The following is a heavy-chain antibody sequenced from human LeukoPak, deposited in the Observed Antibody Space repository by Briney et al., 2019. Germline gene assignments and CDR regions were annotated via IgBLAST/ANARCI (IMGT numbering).Heavy chain of an antibody. J-gene: IGHJ3*02. D-gene: IGHD3-16*01. CDR3: GRGGGNDAFDI. CDR1: GGSISSGGYS. V-gene: IGHV4-30-2*01. CDR2: IYYSGSP. Sequence: SQTLSLTCVVSGGSISSGGYSWSWIPQPPGKGLEWFGYIYYSGSPYYNPSLKSRVHISVDRSKNQLSVKLSSVTAAVPAVYSWGRGGGNDAFDIWGQGTMVTVSS.